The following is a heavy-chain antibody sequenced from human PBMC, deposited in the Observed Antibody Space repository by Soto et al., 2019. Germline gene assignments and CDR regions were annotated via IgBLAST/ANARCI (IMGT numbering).Heavy chain of an antibody. V-gene: IGHV3-11*06. D-gene: IGHD3-9*01. CDR3: AGGLDILTGYLYYYYGMDV. CDR1: GFTFSDYY. Sequence: QVQLVESGGGLVTPGGSLRLSCAASGFTFSDYYMGWVRQAPGKGLEWVSSISSSSSYIYYADSVKGRFTISRDNAKNSLYLQMNSLRAEDTAVYYCAGGLDILTGYLYYYYGMDVWGQGTTVTVSS. CDR2: ISSSSSYI. J-gene: IGHJ6*02.